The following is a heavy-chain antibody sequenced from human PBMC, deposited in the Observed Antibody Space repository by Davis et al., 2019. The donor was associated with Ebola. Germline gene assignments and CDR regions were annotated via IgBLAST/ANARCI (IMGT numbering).Heavy chain of an antibody. CDR2: VYYSGST. J-gene: IGHJ4*02. D-gene: IGHD3-10*01. Sequence: PSETLSLTCGVYGGSFTNYYWTWIRQPPGKGLEWIGSVYYSGSTHYNPSLKSRLTISVDTSKNQFSLHLKSVTAADTAVYYCARNNSGIPFDSWGQGTLVIVSS. CDR1: GGSFTNYY. V-gene: IGHV4-39*07. CDR3: ARNNSGIPFDS.